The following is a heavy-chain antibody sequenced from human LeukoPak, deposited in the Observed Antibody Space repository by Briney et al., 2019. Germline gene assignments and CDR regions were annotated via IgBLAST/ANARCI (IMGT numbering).Heavy chain of an antibody. D-gene: IGHD2-15*01. CDR3: ASRPVSDIGPLDY. Sequence: GGSLRLSCAASGFSFSRYAMSWVRQAPGKGLEYVLGISASGSNTQYADSVEGRFTISRDNSKNTLSLQMNSLMADDTAVYYCASRPVSDIGPLDYWGQGTLVIVSS. CDR2: ISASGSNT. J-gene: IGHJ4*02. V-gene: IGHV3-23*01. CDR1: GFSFSRYA.